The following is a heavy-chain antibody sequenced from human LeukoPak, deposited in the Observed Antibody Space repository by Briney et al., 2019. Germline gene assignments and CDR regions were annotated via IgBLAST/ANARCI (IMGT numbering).Heavy chain of an antibody. D-gene: IGHD2/OR15-2a*01. Sequence: SETLSLTCTVSGHSITSNFYWGWIRQPPGKGLEYIGSIYHSGNTQYNPSLKSRVTISIDTSNNQFSLNLRSVTAADTAVYYRGRVPPRRDYCYSVDCYWSWFDPWGQGTLVTVSS. V-gene: IGHV4-38-2*02. CDR2: IYHSGNT. J-gene: IGHJ5*02. CDR3: GRVPPRRDYCYSVDCYWSWFDP. CDR1: GHSITSNFY.